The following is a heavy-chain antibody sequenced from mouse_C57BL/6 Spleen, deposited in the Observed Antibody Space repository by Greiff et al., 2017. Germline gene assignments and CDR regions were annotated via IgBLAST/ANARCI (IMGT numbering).Heavy chain of an antibody. CDR2: IHPNSGST. D-gene: IGHD2-3*01. CDR3: ARIYEGYYKAMDY. V-gene: IGHV1-64*01. CDR1: GYTFTSYW. J-gene: IGHJ4*01. Sequence: QVQLQQPGAELVKPGASVKLSCKASGYTFTSYWMHWVKQRPGQGLEWIGMIHPNSGSTNYNEKFKSKATLTVDKSSSTAYMQLSSLTSEDSAVYYCARIYEGYYKAMDYWGQGTSVTVSS.